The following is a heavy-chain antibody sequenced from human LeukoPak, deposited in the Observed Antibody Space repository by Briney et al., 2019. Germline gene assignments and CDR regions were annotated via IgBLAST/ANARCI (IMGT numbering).Heavy chain of an antibody. CDR2: IWYDGSNK. CDR1: GFTFNSYD. Sequence: PGGSLRLSCAASGFTFNSYDMHWVRQAPGKGLEWVAIIWYDGSNKYYADSVKGRFTISRDNSKNTPYLQMNSLRAEDTAVYYCARRYCSTTSCPVDYWGQGTLVTVSS. CDR3: ARRYCSTTSCPVDY. V-gene: IGHV3-33*01. J-gene: IGHJ4*02. D-gene: IGHD2-2*01.